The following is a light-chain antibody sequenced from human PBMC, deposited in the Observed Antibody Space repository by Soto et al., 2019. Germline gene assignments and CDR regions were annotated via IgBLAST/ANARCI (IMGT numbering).Light chain of an antibody. V-gene: IGKV3-20*01. CDR3: QQLSSYPLT. CDR2: GAS. CDR1: QSVSGN. J-gene: IGKJ4*01. Sequence: EVVVSRPPPTLSVSPGHRPTLGWRASQSVSGNLAWYQQKPGQAPRLLIYGASSRATGIPDRFSGTVSGTDGTITISRLETDDGAVYYCQQLSSYPLTFGGGTKVDI.